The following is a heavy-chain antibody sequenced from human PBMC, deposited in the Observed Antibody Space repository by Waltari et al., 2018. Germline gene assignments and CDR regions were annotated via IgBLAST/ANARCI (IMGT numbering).Heavy chain of an antibody. D-gene: IGHD7-27*01. J-gene: IGHJ4*02. CDR2: ISYDGSNK. Sequence: QVQLVESGGGVVQPGRSLSLSCAASGFTFRSYAMPWVRQAPGKGLEWVAVISYDGSNKYYADSVKGRFTISRDNSKNTLYLQMNSLRAEDTAVYYCARHLTGEAFDYWGQGTLVTVSS. V-gene: IGHV3-30-3*01. CDR3: ARHLTGEAFDY. CDR1: GFTFRSYA.